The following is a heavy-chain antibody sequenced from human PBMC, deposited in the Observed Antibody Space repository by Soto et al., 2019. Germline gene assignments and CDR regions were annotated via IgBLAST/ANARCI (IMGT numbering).Heavy chain of an antibody. CDR3: VKDGIRGIHIDK. Sequence: PGGSLRLSCAASGFTFSSYEMNWVRQAPGKGLEWVSYISSSGSPTYYADSVKGRFTISRDNSIYTLYLQMNNVTAEDTAIYYCVKDGIRGIHIDKWGQGTLVTVSS. J-gene: IGHJ4*02. CDR2: ISSSGSPT. V-gene: IGHV3-48*03. CDR1: GFTFSSYE.